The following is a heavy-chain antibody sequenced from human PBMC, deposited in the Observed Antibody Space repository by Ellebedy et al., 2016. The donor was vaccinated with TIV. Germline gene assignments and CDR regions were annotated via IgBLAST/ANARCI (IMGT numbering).Heavy chain of an antibody. CDR2: IEKDGSKI. Sequence: GESLKISXAGSGFTFSNYWMSWVRQAPGKGLEWVANIEKDGSKISYGDSVRGRFTISRDNAKNSLFMQMNNLRVEDTAVYYCARDNGYNYIYWGQGTLVTVSS. V-gene: IGHV3-7*03. CDR1: GFTFSNYW. J-gene: IGHJ4*02. CDR3: ARDNGYNYIY. D-gene: IGHD5-18*01.